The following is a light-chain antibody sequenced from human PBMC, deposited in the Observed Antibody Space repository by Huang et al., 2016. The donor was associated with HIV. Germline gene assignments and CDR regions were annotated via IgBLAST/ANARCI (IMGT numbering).Light chain of an antibody. Sequence: DIVMIQSPLSLSVTPGEAASISCRSSQSLLHGNGYNYLEWYLQKPGQSPQLLTYSGCDRAPGVPARFSASGSGTDFSLTISSVEAEDIGIYYCMQSLQTPGTFGQGTRLDIK. CDR1: QSLLHGNGYNY. CDR3: MQSLQTPGT. J-gene: IGKJ5*01. V-gene: IGKV2-28*01. CDR2: SGC.